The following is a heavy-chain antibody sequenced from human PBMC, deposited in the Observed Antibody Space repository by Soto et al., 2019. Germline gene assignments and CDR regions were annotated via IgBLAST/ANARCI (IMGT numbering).Heavy chain of an antibody. CDR3: AREGQLGY. V-gene: IGHV1-18*01. D-gene: IGHD6-6*01. Sequence: QVQLVQSGPEVKKPGASVKVSCKASGYAFSSYGFSWVRQAPGQGLEWMGWISGYNGNTNYVRKLQGRVTLSTDTSTSTAYMELRSLRSDDTAVYYCAREGQLGYWGQGTLVTVSS. CDR1: GYAFSSYG. J-gene: IGHJ4*02. CDR2: ISGYNGNT.